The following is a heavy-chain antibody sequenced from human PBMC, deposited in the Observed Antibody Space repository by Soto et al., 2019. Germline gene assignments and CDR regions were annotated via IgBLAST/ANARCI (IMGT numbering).Heavy chain of an antibody. V-gene: IGHV1-3*04. CDR3: AREPLCGGRCYDNYFVP. CDR2: FNIGNGNT. Sequence: QVQLVQSGTEVKKPGASVKLSCKASGYTFTYYPIHWVRQAPGQRLEWMGWFNIGNGNTASSQEFQARVTITGETSASTAYMELTSLRSEDRAVYYCAREPLCGGRCYDNYFVPWGQGTLVTVSS. J-gene: IGHJ5*02. CDR1: GYTFTYYP. D-gene: IGHD2-15*01.